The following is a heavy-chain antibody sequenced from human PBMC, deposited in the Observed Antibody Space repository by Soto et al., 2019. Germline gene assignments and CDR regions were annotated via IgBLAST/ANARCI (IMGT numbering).Heavy chain of an antibody. D-gene: IGHD6-13*01. CDR1: GGTFSIYT. CDR3: AGDSDNSNWPNFDY. V-gene: IGHV1-69*02. J-gene: IGHJ4*02. CDR2: VIPIFDVT. Sequence: QVQLVQSGSEVKKPGSSVKVSCKASGGTFSIYTISWVRQAPGQGLEWMGRVIPIFDVTSYAQRFQGRVTITADKSTTTAYMELSSLRSEDTAVYYCAGDSDNSNWPNFDYWGQGTLVTVSS.